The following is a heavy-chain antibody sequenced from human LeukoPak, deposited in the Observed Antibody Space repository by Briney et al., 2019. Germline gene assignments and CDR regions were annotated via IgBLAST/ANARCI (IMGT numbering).Heavy chain of an antibody. D-gene: IGHD4-17*01. J-gene: IGHJ5*02. V-gene: IGHV4-59*01. CDR3: ARGTDYGDYIWFDP. CDR1: GGSISSYY. CDR2: IFNSRST. Sequence: PSETLSLTCTVSGGSISSYYWSWIRQPPGKGLEWIGCIFNSRSTNYNPSLKSRVTISVDTSKNQFSLKLSSVTAADTALYYCARGTDYGDYIWFDPWGQGTLVTVSS.